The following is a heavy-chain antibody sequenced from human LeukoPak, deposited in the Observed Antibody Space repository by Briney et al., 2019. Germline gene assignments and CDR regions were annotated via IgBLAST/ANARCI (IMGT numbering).Heavy chain of an antibody. CDR1: GGSISSGDYY. CDR2: IYYSGST. V-gene: IGHV4-30-4*01. CDR3: ALGYCSSTSCYAEWLGWFDP. Sequence: PSETLSLTCTVSGGSISSGDYYWRWIRQPPGKGLEWIGYIYYSGSTYYNPSLKSRVTISVGTSKNQFSLKLSSVTAADTAVYYCALGYCSSTSCYAEWLGWFDPWGQGTLVTVSS. D-gene: IGHD2-2*01. J-gene: IGHJ5*02.